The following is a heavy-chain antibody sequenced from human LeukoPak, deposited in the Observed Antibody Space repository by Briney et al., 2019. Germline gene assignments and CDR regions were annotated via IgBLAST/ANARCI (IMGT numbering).Heavy chain of an antibody. J-gene: IGHJ4*02. Sequence: SSETLSLTCTVSGDSISSNFWRWMRQPPGKGLEWIGYIYYSGNTNYNPSLKGRVTISIDTSKNQFSLKLNSGTAADTAVYYCARKEGTNWGQGTLVTVSS. CDR2: IYYSGNT. V-gene: IGHV4-59*01. D-gene: IGHD2-2*01. CDR3: ARKEGTN. CDR1: GDSISSNF.